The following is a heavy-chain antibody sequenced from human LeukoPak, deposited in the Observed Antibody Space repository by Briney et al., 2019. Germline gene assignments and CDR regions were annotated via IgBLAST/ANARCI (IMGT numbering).Heavy chain of an antibody. D-gene: IGHD5-12*01. V-gene: IGHV4-39*01. CDR3: ARHSAATITSIYWFDA. CDR2: IYYSCST. CDR1: GGSITSGTYY. J-gene: IGHJ5*02. Sequence: SETLSLTCTVSGGSITSGTYYWGWIRQPPGKGLEWIGRIYYSCSTYYTPSLKSPVTISVDTSKNQFSLKLSSVTAADSAVYYCARHSAATITSIYWFDAWGQGTLVTVSS.